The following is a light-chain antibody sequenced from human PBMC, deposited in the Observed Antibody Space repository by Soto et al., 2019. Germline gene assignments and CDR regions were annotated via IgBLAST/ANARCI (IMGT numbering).Light chain of an antibody. V-gene: IGLV2-14*01. CDR1: SSDVGGYNY. J-gene: IGLJ3*02. CDR2: EVS. Sequence: QAVVTQPASVSGSPGQSITISCTGTSSDVGGYNYVSWYQQHPGKAPKLMIYEVSNRPSGVSNRFSGSKSGNTASLTISGLQAEDEADYYCSSYTSSSTLHWVFGGGTKVTVL. CDR3: SSYTSSSTLHWV.